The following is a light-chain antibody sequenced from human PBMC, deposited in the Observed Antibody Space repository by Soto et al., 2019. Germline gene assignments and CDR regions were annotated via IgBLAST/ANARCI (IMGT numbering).Light chain of an antibody. CDR2: KAS. Sequence: DIQMTQSPSTLSAFVGDRVTINCRASLSCDGWLAWYQQKPGKAPKLLIYKASSLESGVPSRFSGTGYATEFTLTISSLQPDDSATYYCQHYNGYPITFGGGTKVEIK. CDR1: LSCDGW. V-gene: IGKV1-5*03. J-gene: IGKJ4*01. CDR3: QHYNGYPIT.